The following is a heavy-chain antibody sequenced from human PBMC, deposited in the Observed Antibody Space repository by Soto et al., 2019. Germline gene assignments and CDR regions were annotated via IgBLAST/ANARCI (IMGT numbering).Heavy chain of an antibody. Sequence: QLQLVQSGTELKKPGGSVEVSWKASGYTFTNYGITWVRQAPGQGLEWMGWINADYGNTNYEQKFQGRVTMTTDTSTNTAYMELRSLRSDDTAVYYCARKSLSNFNWFDPWGQGTLVTVSS. D-gene: IGHD4-4*01. V-gene: IGHV1-18*04. CDR1: GYTFTNYG. CDR2: INADYGNT. J-gene: IGHJ5*02. CDR3: ARKSLSNFNWFDP.